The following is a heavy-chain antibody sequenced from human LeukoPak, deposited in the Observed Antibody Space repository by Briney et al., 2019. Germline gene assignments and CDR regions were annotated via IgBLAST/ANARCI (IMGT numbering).Heavy chain of an antibody. Sequence: GGSLRLSCAASGFTFSNYWMHWVRQAPGKGQVWVSRINTDGSTTTYAGSVKGRFTISRDNAKNALYLQMNSLRAEDTAVYYCARKGYSGSGSYDGFDPWGQGTLVTVSS. CDR3: ARKGYSGSGSYDGFDP. CDR1: GFTFSNYW. V-gene: IGHV3-74*03. D-gene: IGHD3-10*01. CDR2: INTDGSTT. J-gene: IGHJ5*02.